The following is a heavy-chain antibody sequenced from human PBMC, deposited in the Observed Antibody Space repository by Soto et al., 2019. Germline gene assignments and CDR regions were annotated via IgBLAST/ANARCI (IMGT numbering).Heavy chain of an antibody. CDR3: ATMAGTYPY. V-gene: IGHV3-74*01. Sequence: GGSLRLSCAASGFAFSRFPMHWVRQAPGKGLVWVSRIDPDGSDTTYADSVKGRFTISRDNAKNIVYLQMSSLRAGDTALYYCATMAGTYPYWGQGPLVTVSS. CDR2: IDPDGSDT. D-gene: IGHD1-26*01. CDR1: GFAFSRFP. J-gene: IGHJ4*02.